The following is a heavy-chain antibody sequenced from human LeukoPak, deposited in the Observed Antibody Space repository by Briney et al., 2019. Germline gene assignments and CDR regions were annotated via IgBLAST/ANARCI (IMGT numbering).Heavy chain of an antibody. CDR1: GYTFTSYY. CDR3: ARTLTGYYRAPFDY. V-gene: IGHV7-4-1*02. J-gene: IGHJ4*02. Sequence: ASVKVSCKASGYTFTSYYMHWVRQAPGQGLEWMGWINTNTGNPTYAQGFTGRFVFSLDTSVSTAYLQISSLKAEDTAVYYCARTLTGYYRAPFDYWGQGTLVTVSS. D-gene: IGHD3-9*01. CDR2: INTNTGNP.